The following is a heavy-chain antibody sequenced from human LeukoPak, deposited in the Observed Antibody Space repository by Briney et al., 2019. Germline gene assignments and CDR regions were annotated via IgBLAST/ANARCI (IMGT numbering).Heavy chain of an antibody. CDR3: ARAHDRGYYYGFDY. D-gene: IGHD3-22*01. J-gene: IGHJ4*02. V-gene: IGHV3-66*01. Sequence: GGSLRLSCAASGFTVSSNYMSWVRQAPGKGLEWVSVIYSGGNTYYAESVQGRFTMSRENPKNTLYLQMNSLRAEDTAVYYCARAHDRGYYYGFDYWGQGTLVTVSS. CDR1: GFTVSSNY. CDR2: IYSGGNT.